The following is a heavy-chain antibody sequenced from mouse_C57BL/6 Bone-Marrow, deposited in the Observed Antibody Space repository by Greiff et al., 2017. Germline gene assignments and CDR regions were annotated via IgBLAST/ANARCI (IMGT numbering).Heavy chain of an antibody. V-gene: IGHV1-81*01. CDR3: APSGGYAMDY. J-gene: IGHJ4*01. CDR1: GYTFTSYG. CDR2: IYPRSGNT. Sequence: VQLLQSGAELARPGASVKLSCKASGYTFTSYGISWVKQRTGQGLEWIGEIYPRSGNTYYNEKFKGKATLTADKSSSTAYMELRSLTSEDSAVYFCAPSGGYAMDYWGQGTSATVSS.